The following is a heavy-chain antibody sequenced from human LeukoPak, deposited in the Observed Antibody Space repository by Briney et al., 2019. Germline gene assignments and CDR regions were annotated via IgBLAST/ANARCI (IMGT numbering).Heavy chain of an antibody. CDR2: PIPVFGTT. D-gene: IGHD5-12*01. J-gene: IGHJ4*02. Sequence: SVKVSCKASGGTFSSHAISWVRQAPGQGLKWVGGPIPVFGTTNYAEKFQGRVTITTDESTRTSYMELRSLKSDDTAVYCCARGKSGYDYGLDHWGQGILVIVSS. CDR3: ARGKSGYDYGLDH. V-gene: IGHV1-69*05. CDR1: GGTFSSHA.